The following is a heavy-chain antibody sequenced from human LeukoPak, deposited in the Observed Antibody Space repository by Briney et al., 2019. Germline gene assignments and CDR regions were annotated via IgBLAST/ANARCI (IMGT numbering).Heavy chain of an antibody. CDR2: IYYSGST. Sequence: SETLSLTCTVSGGSISSYYWSWIRQPPGKGLEWIGYIYYSGSTNYNPSLKSRVTISVDTSKNQFSLKLSSVTAADTAVYYCARGGYCSGGSCYWVGYHNWFDPWGQGTLVTVSS. J-gene: IGHJ5*02. V-gene: IGHV4-59*08. CDR1: GGSISSYY. CDR3: ARGGYCSGGSCYWVGYHNWFDP. D-gene: IGHD2-15*01.